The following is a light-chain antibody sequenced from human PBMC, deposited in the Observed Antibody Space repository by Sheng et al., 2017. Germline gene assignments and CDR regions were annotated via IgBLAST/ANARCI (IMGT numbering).Light chain of an antibody. CDR3: QQSYSFPRT. J-gene: IGKJ3*01. CDR1: QSIDSY. V-gene: IGKV1-39*01. CDR2: GAS. Sequence: DIQMTQSPSSLSASVGDRVTITCRASQSIDSYLNWYQQRPGRVPKVLIYGASILQSGVPSRFSGSESGTEFTLTISSLQPEDFATYYCQQSYSFPRTFGPGTKVDIK.